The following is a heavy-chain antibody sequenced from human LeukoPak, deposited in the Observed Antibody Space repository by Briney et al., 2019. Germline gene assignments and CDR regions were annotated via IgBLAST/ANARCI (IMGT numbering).Heavy chain of an antibody. Sequence: PGRSLRLSCAASGFTFNSYGIHWVRQAPGKGLEWVAVISYDGSNKYYADSVKGRFTISRDNSKNTLYLQMNSLRAEDTAVYYCARALEVAGTGSHFDYWGQGTLVTVSS. CDR2: ISYDGSNK. CDR3: ARALEVAGTGSHFDY. D-gene: IGHD6-19*01. V-gene: IGHV3-30*01. CDR1: GFTFNSYG. J-gene: IGHJ4*02.